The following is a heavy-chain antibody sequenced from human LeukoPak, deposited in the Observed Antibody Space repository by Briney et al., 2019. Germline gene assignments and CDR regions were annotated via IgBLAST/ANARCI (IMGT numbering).Heavy chain of an antibody. J-gene: IGHJ6*03. CDR1: GFTFSSYA. V-gene: IGHV3-23*01. Sequence: GGSLRLSCAASGFTFSSYAMSWVRQAPGKGLEWVSAISGSGGSTYYADPVKGRFTISRDNSKNTLYLQMNSLRAEDTAVYYCASGYSYEGYYYYYMDVWGKGTTVTVSS. D-gene: IGHD5-18*01. CDR3: ASGYSYEGYYYYYMDV. CDR2: ISGSGGST.